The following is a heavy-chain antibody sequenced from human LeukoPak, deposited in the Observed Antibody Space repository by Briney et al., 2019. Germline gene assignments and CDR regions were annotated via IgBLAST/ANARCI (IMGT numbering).Heavy chain of an antibody. V-gene: IGHV4-59*01. Sequence: SETLSLTCTVSGGSISSYYWSWIRQPPGKGLEWIGYIYYSGSTNYNPSLKSRVTISVETSKNEFSLKLRPVTVADTAVYYCARVTGYRIEDYFDYWGQGTLVTVSS. CDR1: GGSISSYY. CDR3: ARVTGYRIEDYFDY. D-gene: IGHD6-13*01. J-gene: IGHJ4*02. CDR2: IYYSGST.